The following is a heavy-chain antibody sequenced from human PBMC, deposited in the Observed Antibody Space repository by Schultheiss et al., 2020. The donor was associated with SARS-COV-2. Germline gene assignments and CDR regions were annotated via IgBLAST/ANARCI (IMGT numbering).Heavy chain of an antibody. Sequence: ASVKVSCKASGYTFTGYYMHWVRKAPGQGLEWMGRINPNSGGTNYAQKFQGWVTMTRDTSISTAYMELSRLRSDDTAVYYCARGTNGVGYYYMDVWGKGTTVTVSS. J-gene: IGHJ6*03. CDR3: ARGTNGVGYYYMDV. V-gene: IGHV1-2*04. CDR2: INPNSGGT. D-gene: IGHD2-8*01. CDR1: GYTFTGYY.